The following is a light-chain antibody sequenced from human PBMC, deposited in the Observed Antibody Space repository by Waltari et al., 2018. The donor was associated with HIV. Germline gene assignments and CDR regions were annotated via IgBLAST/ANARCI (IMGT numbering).Light chain of an antibody. CDR3: QQYYTTPPT. V-gene: IGKV4-1*01. CDR1: QTVLFHSNNKNY. J-gene: IGKJ5*01. CDR2: WAS. Sequence: DIVMTQSPDSLAVSLGERATINCKSSQTVLFHSNNKNYLAWYQQRPGQPPKLLIYWASTRESGVPDRFRGSGSGTDFTLTISSLQAEDVTVYYCQQYYTTPPTFGQGTRLEIK.